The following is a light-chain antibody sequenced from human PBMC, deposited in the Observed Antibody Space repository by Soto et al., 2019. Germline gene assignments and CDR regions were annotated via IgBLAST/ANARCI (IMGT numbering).Light chain of an antibody. CDR1: SSEVGSYNY. V-gene: IGLV2-14*01. Sequence: QSVLTQPASVSGSPGQSITISCTGTSSEVGSYNYVSWYQQHPGKAPKLMIYDVSNRPSGVSNRFSGSKSGNAASLTISGLQAEDEADYYCSSYTSSSTLHVFGTGTKVTVL. CDR3: SSYTSSSTLHV. J-gene: IGLJ1*01. CDR2: DVS.